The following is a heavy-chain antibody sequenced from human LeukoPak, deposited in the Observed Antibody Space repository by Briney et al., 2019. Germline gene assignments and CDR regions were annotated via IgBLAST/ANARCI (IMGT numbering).Heavy chain of an antibody. V-gene: IGHV4-38-2*02. CDR1: GYSISSGYY. CDR3: ARKGYDFWSGSMGSFDI. Sequence: SETLSLTCTVSGYSISSGYYWGWIRQPPGKGLEWIGSIYHSGSTYYNPSLKSRVTISVDTSKNQFSLKLSSVTAADTAVYYYARKGYDFWSGSMGSFDIWGQGTMVTVSS. CDR2: IYHSGST. J-gene: IGHJ3*02. D-gene: IGHD3-3*01.